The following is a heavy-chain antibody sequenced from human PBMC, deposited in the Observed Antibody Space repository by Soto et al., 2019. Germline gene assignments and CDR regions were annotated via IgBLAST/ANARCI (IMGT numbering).Heavy chain of an antibody. Sequence: PSETLSLTCTVSGGSIFSSYWTWIRQPPGKGLEWIGEIYHSGSTNYNPSLKSRVTISVDKSKNQFSLKLSSVTAADTAVYYCASGEQLAWFDPWGQGTLVTVSS. CDR3: ASGEQLAWFDP. D-gene: IGHD3-10*01. CDR2: IYHSGST. CDR1: GGSIFSSY. V-gene: IGHV4-59*12. J-gene: IGHJ5*02.